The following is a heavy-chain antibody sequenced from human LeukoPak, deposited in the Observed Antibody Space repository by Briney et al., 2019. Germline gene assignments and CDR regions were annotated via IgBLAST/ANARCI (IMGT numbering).Heavy chain of an antibody. D-gene: IGHD3-3*01. CDR3: ARIYDFWSNSIYYFDY. V-gene: IGHV4-34*11. J-gene: IGHJ4*02. Sequence: NPSETLSLTCAVYGGSFSGYYWSWIRQPPGKGLEWIGSIYYSGSTYYNPSLETRVTMSLDMSKNQFSLKVYSVTAADTAVYFCARIYDFWSNSIYYFDYWGQGALVTVSS. CDR2: IYYSGST. CDR1: GGSFSGYY.